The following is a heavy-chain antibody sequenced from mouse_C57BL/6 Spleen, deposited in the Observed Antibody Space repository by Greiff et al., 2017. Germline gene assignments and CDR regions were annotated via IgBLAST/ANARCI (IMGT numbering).Heavy chain of an antibody. D-gene: IGHD1-1*01. CDR2: IYPGGGYT. CDR3: ARATTVVDYFDY. V-gene: IGHV1-63*01. CDR1: GYTFTNYW. J-gene: IGHJ2*01. Sequence: QVQLKESGAELVRPGTSVKMSCKASGYTFTNYWIGWAKQRPGHGLEWIGDIYPGGGYTNYNEKFKGKATLTADKSSSTAYMQFSSLTSEDSAIYYCARATTVVDYFDYWGQGTTLTVSS.